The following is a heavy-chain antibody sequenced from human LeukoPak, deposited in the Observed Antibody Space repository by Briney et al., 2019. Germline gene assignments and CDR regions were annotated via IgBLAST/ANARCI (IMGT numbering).Heavy chain of an antibody. J-gene: IGHJ4*02. V-gene: IGHV3-23*01. CDR2: ISAGGDSI. Sequence: GGSLRLSCAASGFTFSSYVITWVRQAPGKGLEWVSSISAGGDSIYYADSVKGRFTTSRDNTKNSVYLQMNSLRAEDTAIYFCVRDAVMSPEVLLTAWDYFDCWGQGTLVTVSS. D-gene: IGHD2-21*01. CDR3: VRDAVMSPEVLLTAWDYFDC. CDR1: GFTFSSYV.